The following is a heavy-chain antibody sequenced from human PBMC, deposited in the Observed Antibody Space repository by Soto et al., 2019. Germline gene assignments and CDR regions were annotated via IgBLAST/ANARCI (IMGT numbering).Heavy chain of an antibody. V-gene: IGHV6-1*01. J-gene: IGHJ4*02. CDR2: TYYRSKWYN. Sequence: SQTLSLTCAISGDSVSSNSAAWNWIRQSPSRGLEWLGRTYYRSKWYNDYAVSVKSRITINPDTSKNQFSLQLNSVTPEDTAVYYCARAYYDILTGSRAFDYWGQGTLVTVS. D-gene: IGHD3-9*01. CDR3: ARAYYDILTGSRAFDY. CDR1: GDSVSSNSAA.